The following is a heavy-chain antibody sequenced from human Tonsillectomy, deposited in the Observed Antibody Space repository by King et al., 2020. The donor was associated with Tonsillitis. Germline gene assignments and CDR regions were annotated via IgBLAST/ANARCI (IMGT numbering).Heavy chain of an antibody. CDR2: IYWNDDK. CDR1: GFSLSTSGVG. CDR3: AHRALQYFDWLTAVNDAFDV. D-gene: IGHD3-9*01. Sequence: ITLKESGPTLVKPTQTLTLTCTFSGFSLSTSGVGVGWIRQPPGKALEWLALIYWNDDKRYSPSLKSRLTITKDTSKNQVVLTMTNVDPLDTATYYCAHRALQYFDWLTAVNDAFDVWGQGTMVTVSS. J-gene: IGHJ3*01. V-gene: IGHV2-5*01.